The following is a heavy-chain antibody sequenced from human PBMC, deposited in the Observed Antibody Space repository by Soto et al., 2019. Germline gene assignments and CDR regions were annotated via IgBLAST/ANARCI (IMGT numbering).Heavy chain of an antibody. CDR1: GGSISSGGYY. CDR2: IYYSGST. Sequence: QVQLQESGPGLVKPSQTLSLTCTVSGGSISSGGYYWSWIRQPPGKGLEGIGYIYYSGSTYYNPSLKSRVTISVDTSKNQFSLKLSSVTAADTAVYYCARAKKGIAAAENWFDPWGQGTLVTVSS. D-gene: IGHD6-13*01. CDR3: ARAKKGIAAAENWFDP. V-gene: IGHV4-31*03. J-gene: IGHJ5*02.